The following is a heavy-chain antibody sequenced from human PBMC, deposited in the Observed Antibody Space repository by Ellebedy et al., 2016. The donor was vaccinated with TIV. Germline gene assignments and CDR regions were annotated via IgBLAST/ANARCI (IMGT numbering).Heavy chain of an antibody. CDR3: ARTIAVAGTFSFDY. Sequence: SETLSLTCTVSGGSISNYHWSWIRQPPGKGLEWIGYIFYSGSTHYNPSLKSRVPISVDTSKNHFSLKLSSVTAADTAMYFCARTIAVAGTFSFDYWGQGTLVTVSS. CDR1: GGSISNYH. CDR2: IFYSGST. J-gene: IGHJ4*02. V-gene: IGHV4-59*01. D-gene: IGHD6-19*01.